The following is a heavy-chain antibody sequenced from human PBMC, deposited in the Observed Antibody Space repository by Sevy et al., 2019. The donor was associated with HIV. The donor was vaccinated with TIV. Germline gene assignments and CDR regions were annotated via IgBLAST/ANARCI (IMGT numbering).Heavy chain of an antibody. Sequence: GGSLRLSCAASGFTFSSYAMSWVRQAPGKGLEWVSAISGSSSYIYYADSVKGRFTISRDNAKNSLYLQMNSLRAEDTAVYYCAREKLGVGYSSGWRYFDLWGRGTLVTVSS. CDR1: GFTFSSYA. D-gene: IGHD6-19*01. J-gene: IGHJ2*01. CDR2: ISGSSSYI. V-gene: IGHV3-21*01. CDR3: AREKLGVGYSSGWRYFDL.